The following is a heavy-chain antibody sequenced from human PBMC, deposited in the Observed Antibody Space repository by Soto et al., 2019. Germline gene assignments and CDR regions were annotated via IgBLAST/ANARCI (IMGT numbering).Heavy chain of an antibody. Sequence: GGSLRLSCAASGFSFSDYDLNWVRQAPGKGLEWVSGIDGSGDSTYYADSVKGRFTISRDNPKNTLHLQMNSLRGEDTGVYYCAKVNWCRGCSTCDDGWGQGTLVNVSS. J-gene: IGHJ4*02. CDR1: GFSFSDYD. CDR3: AKVNWCRGCSTCDDG. V-gene: IGHV3-23*01. CDR2: IDGSGDST. D-gene: IGHD2-8*01.